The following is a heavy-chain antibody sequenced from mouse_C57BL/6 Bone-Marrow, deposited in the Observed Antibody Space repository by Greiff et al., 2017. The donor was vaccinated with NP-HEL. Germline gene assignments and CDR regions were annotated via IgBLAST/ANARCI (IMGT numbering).Heavy chain of an antibody. J-gene: IGHJ2*01. Sequence: QVQLQQPGAELVRPGSSVKLSCKASGYTFTSYWMHWVKQRPIQGLEWIGNIDPSDSETHYNQKFKDKATLTVDKSSSKAYMQLSSLTSEDSAVYYCARNHITTVVALDYWGQGTTLTVSS. CDR1: GYTFTSYW. D-gene: IGHD1-1*01. V-gene: IGHV1-52*01. CDR3: ARNHITTVVALDY. CDR2: IDPSDSET.